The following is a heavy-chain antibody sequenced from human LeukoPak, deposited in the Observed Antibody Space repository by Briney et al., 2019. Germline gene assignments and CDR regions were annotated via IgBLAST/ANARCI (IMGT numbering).Heavy chain of an antibody. Sequence: GGSLRLSCAASGFTFSSYEMNWVRQAPGKGLEWVSYISSSGSTIYYADSVKGRFTITRDNAKNSLYLQMNSLRAEDTAVYYCARFGNTPDYWGQGTLVTVSS. CDR3: ARFGNTPDY. CDR2: ISSSGSTI. V-gene: IGHV3-48*03. D-gene: IGHD3-16*01. CDR1: GFTFSSYE. J-gene: IGHJ4*02.